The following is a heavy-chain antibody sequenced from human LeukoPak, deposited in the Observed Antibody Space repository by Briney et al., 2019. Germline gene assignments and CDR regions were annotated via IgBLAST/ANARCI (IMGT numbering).Heavy chain of an antibody. D-gene: IGHD1-26*01. J-gene: IGHJ4*02. V-gene: IGHV3-23*01. Sequence: AGGSLRLSCAASGFTFSSCAMSWVRQAPGKGLEWVSAISGSGISTYYADSVKGRFTISRDNSKNTLYLQMSSLRAEDTALYYCAKEETGSYYFDNRGQGTLVTVSS. CDR2: ISGSGIST. CDR1: GFTFSSCA. CDR3: AKEETGSYYFDN.